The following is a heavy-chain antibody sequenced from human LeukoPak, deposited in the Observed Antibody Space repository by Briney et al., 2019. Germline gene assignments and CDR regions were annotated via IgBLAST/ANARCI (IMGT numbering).Heavy chain of an antibody. CDR2: TYYRSKWYN. CDR1: GDSVSSKSAS. V-gene: IGHV6-1*01. Sequence: SQTLSLTCAISGDSVSSKSASWNWIGQSPSRGLEWLGRTYYRSKWYNEYAVSVKGRITVNPDTSKNQFSLQLNSVTPEDTAVYYCTRDPVWGSAWGQGTLVTVSS. D-gene: IGHD3-16*01. CDR3: TRDPVWGSA. J-gene: IGHJ5*02.